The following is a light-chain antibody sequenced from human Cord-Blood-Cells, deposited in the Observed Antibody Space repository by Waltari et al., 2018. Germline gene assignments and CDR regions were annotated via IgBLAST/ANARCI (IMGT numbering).Light chain of an antibody. V-gene: IGLV1-44*01. CDR1: SSNIGSNT. CDR2: SNN. Sequence: QSVLTQPTSASGTPGQRVTISCSGSSSNIGSNTVNWYQQLPGTAPKLLIYSNNQRPSGVPDRFSGSKSGTSASLAISGLQSEDEADYYCAAWDDSLNGPGFGGGTKLTVL. J-gene: IGLJ3*02. CDR3: AAWDDSLNGPG.